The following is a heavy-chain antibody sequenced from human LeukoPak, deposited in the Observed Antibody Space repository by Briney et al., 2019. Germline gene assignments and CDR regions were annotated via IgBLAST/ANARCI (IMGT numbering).Heavy chain of an antibody. V-gene: IGHV3-21*01. J-gene: IGHJ4*02. Sequence: GGSLRLSCAASGFTFSSYSMNWVRQAPGKGLEWVSSISSSSSYIYYADSVKGRFTISRANAKNSLYLQMNSLRAEDTAVYYCARDGYSSSRLEDYWGQGTLVTVSS. CDR1: GFTFSSYS. CDR2: ISSSSSYI. CDR3: ARDGYSSSRLEDY. D-gene: IGHD6-13*01.